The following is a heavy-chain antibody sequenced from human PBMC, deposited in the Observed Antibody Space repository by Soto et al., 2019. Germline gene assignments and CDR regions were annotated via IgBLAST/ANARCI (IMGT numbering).Heavy chain of an antibody. J-gene: IGHJ4*02. D-gene: IGHD2-2*01. CDR3: AKEDVVPPAMAGWVVRIHDY. Sequence: DVQLLESGGGLVQPGGSLRLSCAASGFTFSSCGMSWVRQAPGKGLEWVSAISGSADSSYYADSVKGGFTISRDNSKNTLYLQMNSLGAEDTAVYYCAKEDVVPPAMAGWVVRIHDYWGQGTLVTVSS. CDR2: ISGSADSS. CDR1: GFTFSSCG. V-gene: IGHV3-23*01.